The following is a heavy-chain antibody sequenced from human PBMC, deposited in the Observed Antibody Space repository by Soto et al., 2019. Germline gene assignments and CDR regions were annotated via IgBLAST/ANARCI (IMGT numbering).Heavy chain of an antibody. CDR2: IYYRGNA. Sequence: QLQLQESGPGLVKPSETLSLTCSVSDDSINSDKYYWGWIRQPPGKGLEWIGSIYYRGNAYYKPSLQTRVTISLDKSKSQFSLKLNSVTAADSAVYFCARLEGRATSSYYFDFWGPGALVTVSS. J-gene: IGHJ4*02. CDR1: DDSINSDKYY. V-gene: IGHV4-39*01. D-gene: IGHD6-6*01. CDR3: ARLEGRATSSYYFDF.